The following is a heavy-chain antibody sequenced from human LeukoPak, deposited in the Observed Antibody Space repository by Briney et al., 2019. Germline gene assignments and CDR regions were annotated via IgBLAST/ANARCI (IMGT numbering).Heavy chain of an antibody. V-gene: IGHV4-34*01. CDR3: ARWGRDGYNRNWFDP. D-gene: IGHD5-24*01. CDR2: INHSGST. CDR1: GGSFSGYY. J-gene: IGHJ5*02. Sequence: SETLSLTCAVYGGSFSGYYWSWIRQPPGKGLEWIGEINHSGSTNYNPSLKSRVTISVDTSKNQFSLKLSSVTAADTAVYYCARWGRDGYNRNWFDPWGQGTLVTVSS.